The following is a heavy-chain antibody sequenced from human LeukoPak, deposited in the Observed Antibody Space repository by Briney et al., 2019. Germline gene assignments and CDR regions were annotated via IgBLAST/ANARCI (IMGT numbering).Heavy chain of an antibody. CDR2: IIPIFGTA. J-gene: IGHJ3*02. V-gene: IGHV1-69*05. CDR1: GGTFSSYA. CDR3: ARDGTCGGDCPDAFDI. Sequence: ASVKVSCKASGGTFSSYAISWVRQAPGQGLEWMGRIIPIFGTANYAQKFQGRVTITTDESTSTAYMELSSLRSEDTAVYYCARDGTCGGDCPDAFDIWGQGTMVTVSS. D-gene: IGHD2-21*02.